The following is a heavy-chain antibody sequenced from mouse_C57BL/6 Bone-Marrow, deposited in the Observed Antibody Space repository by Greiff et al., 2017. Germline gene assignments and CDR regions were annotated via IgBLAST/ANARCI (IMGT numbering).Heavy chain of an antibody. Sequence: DVQLQESGPGLAKPSQTLSLTCSVTGYSITSDYWNWIRKFPGNKLEYMGYISYSGSTYYNPSLKSRISITRDTSKNQYYLQLNSVTTEDTATYYGARYRSNFYYAMDYWGQGTSVTVSS. CDR1: GYSITSDY. J-gene: IGHJ4*01. CDR3: ARYRSNFYYAMDY. V-gene: IGHV3-8*01. D-gene: IGHD2-5*01. CDR2: ISYSGST.